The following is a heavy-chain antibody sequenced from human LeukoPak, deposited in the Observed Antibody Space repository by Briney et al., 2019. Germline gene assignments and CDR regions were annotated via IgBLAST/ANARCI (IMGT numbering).Heavy chain of an antibody. V-gene: IGHV4-28*01. Sequence: SDTPSLTCAVSGYSISSGNWWGWIRQPPGKGLEWIGYIYYSGNTYYNPSLKSRVTMSVDTSKSQFSLKLSSVTAVDTAVYYCATRSASGWPIDYWGQGSLVTVSS. J-gene: IGHJ4*02. CDR3: ATRSASGWPIDY. D-gene: IGHD6-19*01. CDR2: IYYSGNT. CDR1: GYSISSGNW.